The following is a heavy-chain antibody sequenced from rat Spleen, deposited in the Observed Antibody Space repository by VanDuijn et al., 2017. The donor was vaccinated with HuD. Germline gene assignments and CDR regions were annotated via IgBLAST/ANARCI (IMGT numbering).Heavy chain of an antibody. Sequence: QVQLMESGPGLVQPSETLSLTCTVSGFSLIGYSVHWVRQPPGKGLEWIAAISSGGSTYFNSALKSRLSINRDTSKSQVFLKMNSLQTEDTAIYFCTRDPITTRDYFDYWGQGVMVTVSS. D-gene: IGHD1-1*01. CDR3: TRDPITTRDYFDY. CDR2: ISSGGST. J-gene: IGHJ2*01. V-gene: IGHV2-6*01. CDR1: GFSLIGYS.